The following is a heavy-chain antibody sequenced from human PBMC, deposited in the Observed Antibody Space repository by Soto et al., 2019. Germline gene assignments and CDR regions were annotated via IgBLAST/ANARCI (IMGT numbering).Heavy chain of an antibody. CDR2: IYWDDDK. CDR1: GFSLSTSGVG. V-gene: IGHV2-5*02. J-gene: IGHJ4*02. D-gene: IGHD1-26*01. CDR3: AHSLIVGATRYKGYYFDY. Sequence: QITLKESGPPLVKPTQTLTLTCTFSGFSLSTSGVGVGWIRQPPGKALEWLALIYWDDDKRYSPSLKSRLTITKDTSKNQVVLTMTNMDPVDTATYYCAHSLIVGATRYKGYYFDYWGQGTLVTVSS.